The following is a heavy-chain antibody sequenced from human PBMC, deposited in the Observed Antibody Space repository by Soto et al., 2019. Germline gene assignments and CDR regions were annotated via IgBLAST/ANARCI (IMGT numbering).Heavy chain of an antibody. V-gene: IGHV1-46*01. CDR2: INPSGGST. CDR3: ARVSYARRDDSSGYYTTQGNWFDP. D-gene: IGHD3-22*01. Sequence: ASVKVSCKASGYTFTSYYMHWVRQAPGQGLEWMGIINPSGGSTSYAQKFQGRVTMTRDTSTSTVYMELSSLRSEDTAVYYCARVSYARRDDSSGYYTTQGNWFDPWGQGTQVTV. CDR1: GYTFTSYY. J-gene: IGHJ5*02.